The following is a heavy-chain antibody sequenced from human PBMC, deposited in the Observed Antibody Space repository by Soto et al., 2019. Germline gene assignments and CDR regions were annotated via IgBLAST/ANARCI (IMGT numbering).Heavy chain of an antibody. D-gene: IGHD2-2*01. V-gene: IGHV3-23*01. CDR1: GITFSRYD. CDR2: INGGRS. Sequence: EVQLLESGGGLVQPGGSLRLSCEASGITFSRYDMSWVRQAPGKGLEWVSAINGGRSFYGDSVEGRFTVSRDNSKNTLYLQTNSLRVEDTAIYYCETHAWDLWGKGTLVTVSS. J-gene: IGHJ5*02. CDR3: ETHAWDL.